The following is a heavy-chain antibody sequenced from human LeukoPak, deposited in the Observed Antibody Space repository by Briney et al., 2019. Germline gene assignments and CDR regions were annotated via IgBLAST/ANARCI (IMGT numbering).Heavy chain of an antibody. CDR3: ARRRLSSSWYPDYFDY. J-gene: IGHJ4*02. CDR2: ISSSGSSI. V-gene: IGHV3-11*04. CDR1: GFTFSDYY. D-gene: IGHD6-13*01. Sequence: GGSLRLPCAASGFTFSDYYMSWIRQAPGKGLEWLSYISSSGSSIYYADSVKGRFTISRDHAKNSLYLQMNSVRAEDTAVYYCARRRLSSSWYPDYFDYWGQGTLVTVSS.